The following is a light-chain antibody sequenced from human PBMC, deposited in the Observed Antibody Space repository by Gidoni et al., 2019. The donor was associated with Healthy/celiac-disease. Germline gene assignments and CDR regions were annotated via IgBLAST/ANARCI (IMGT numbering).Light chain of an antibody. CDR2: QDS. J-gene: IGLJ2*01. CDR3: QAWDSSTVV. Sequence: SYELTQPPSVSVSPGQTASITCSGAKLGDKYACWYQQKPGQSPVLVIYQDSKRPPGIPARFSGSNAGNTATLTISGIQAMDEADYYCQAWDSSTVVFGGGTKLTVL. V-gene: IGLV3-1*01. CDR1: KLGDKY.